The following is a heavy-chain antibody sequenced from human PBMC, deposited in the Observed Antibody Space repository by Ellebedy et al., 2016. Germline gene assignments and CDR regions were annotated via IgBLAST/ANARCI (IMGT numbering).Heavy chain of an antibody. CDR3: VHRTTVTSVDY. J-gene: IGHJ4*02. CDR2: IYGNDDQ. D-gene: IGHD4-11*01. Sequence: WVRQPPGQALEWLTFIYGNDDQRYSPSLKNRLTITKDTSKNQVVLTLTNVDPVDTATYYCVHRTTVTSVDYWGQGSLVTVSS. V-gene: IGHV2-5*01.